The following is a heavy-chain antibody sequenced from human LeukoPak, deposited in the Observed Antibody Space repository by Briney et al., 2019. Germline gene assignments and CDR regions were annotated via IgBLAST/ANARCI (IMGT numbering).Heavy chain of an antibody. CDR3: ARYRGGSGYDEDY. V-gene: IGHV1-69*13. CDR1: GGTFSSYA. Sequence: SVKVSCKASGGTFSSYAISWVRQAPGQGLEWMVGIIPIFGTANYAQKFQGRVTITADESTSTAYMELSSLRSEDTAVYYCARYRGGSGYDEDYWGQGTLVTVSS. J-gene: IGHJ4*02. CDR2: IIPIFGTA. D-gene: IGHD5-12*01.